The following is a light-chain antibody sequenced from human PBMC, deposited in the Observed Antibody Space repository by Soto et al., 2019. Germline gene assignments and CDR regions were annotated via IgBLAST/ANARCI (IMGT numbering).Light chain of an antibody. CDR2: DAY. J-gene: IGKJ1*01. V-gene: IGKV3-11*01. CDR3: QRRSNWPVT. CDR1: QSVSSY. Sequence: EIVLTQSPATLSLSPGERATLSCRASQSVSSYLAWYQPRPCQAPRLLIYDAYSRATGIPARFSGSGSGTEFPLTIIRQGPEDFAVYYGQRRSNWPVTCGQGTRVEIK.